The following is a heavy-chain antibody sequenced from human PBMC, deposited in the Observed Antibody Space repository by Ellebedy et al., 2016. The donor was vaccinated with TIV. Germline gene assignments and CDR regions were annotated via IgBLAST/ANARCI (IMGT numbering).Heavy chain of an antibody. J-gene: IGHJ6*03. V-gene: IGHV3-33*01. CDR1: GFTFNSYG. CDR2: IWSDGNNK. CDR3: ARSPGIDSAGIDYYYYMDV. Sequence: GESLKISXVASGFTFNSYGMHWVRQAPGKGLEWVALIWSDGNNKLYVDSVKDRFTISRDNSKNTLYLQMNSLRVEDTAVFYCARSPGIDSAGIDYYYYMDVWGKGTTVTVSS. D-gene: IGHD6-13*01.